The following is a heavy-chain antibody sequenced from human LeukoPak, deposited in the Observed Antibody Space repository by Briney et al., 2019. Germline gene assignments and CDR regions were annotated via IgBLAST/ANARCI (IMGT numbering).Heavy chain of an antibody. D-gene: IGHD2-15*01. J-gene: IGHJ3*02. CDR3: ASVVVVAANDAFDI. CDR1: GYTFTGYY. Sequence: ASVKVSCKASGYTFTGYYMHWVRQAPGQALEWMGWINPNSGGTNYAQKFQGRVTMTRDTSISTAYMELSRLRSDDTAVYYCASVVVVAANDAFDIWGQGTMVTVSS. V-gene: IGHV1-2*02. CDR2: INPNSGGT.